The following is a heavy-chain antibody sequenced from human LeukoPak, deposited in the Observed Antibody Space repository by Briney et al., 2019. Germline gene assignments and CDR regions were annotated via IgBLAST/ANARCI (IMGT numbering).Heavy chain of an antibody. CDR2: ISTSSNTI. CDR3: ARGSGSYYNFNYYYYMDV. V-gene: IGHV3-48*01. J-gene: IGHJ6*03. CDR1: GFTFSSYN. D-gene: IGHD3-10*01. Sequence: GGSLRLSCAASGFTFSSYNMNWVRQAPGKGLEWVSLISTSSNTIYYADSVKGRFTISRDNAKNSLYLQMNSLRAEDTAVYYCARGSGSYYNFNYYYYMDVWGKGTTVTASS.